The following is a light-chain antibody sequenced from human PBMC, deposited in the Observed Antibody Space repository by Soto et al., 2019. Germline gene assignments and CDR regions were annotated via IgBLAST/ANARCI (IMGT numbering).Light chain of an antibody. Sequence: EIVMTQSQATLSVSPGERATLSCRTNQAISSNLAWYQQKPGQAPRLLIYGASTRATGIPDRFSGSGSGTGFIVTISSLQSEDFAVYYCQHYNNWLGTFGGGTKVDIK. J-gene: IGKJ4*01. CDR3: QHYNNWLGT. V-gene: IGKV3-15*01. CDR2: GAS. CDR1: QAISSN.